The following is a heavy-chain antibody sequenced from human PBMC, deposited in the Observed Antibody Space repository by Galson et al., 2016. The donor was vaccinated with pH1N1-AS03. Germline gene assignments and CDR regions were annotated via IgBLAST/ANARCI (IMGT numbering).Heavy chain of an antibody. Sequence: PALVKPTQTLTLTCTFSGFSLNIGGMCMNWIRQPPGKALEWLALIAWDDDKYYSTSLKTRLTISKDIAKKQLVLTMTNMDPVDTATYYCTRSSMVRGKKWYHGMDVWGQGTMVIVSS. CDR2: IAWDDDK. CDR1: GFSLNIGGMC. CDR3: TRSSMVRGKKWYHGMDV. V-gene: IGHV2-70*01. J-gene: IGHJ6*02. D-gene: IGHD3-10*01.